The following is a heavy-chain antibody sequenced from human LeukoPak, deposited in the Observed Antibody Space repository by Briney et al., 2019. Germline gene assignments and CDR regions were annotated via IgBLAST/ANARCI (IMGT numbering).Heavy chain of an antibody. J-gene: IGHJ4*02. CDR1: GGSISSYY. Sequence: PSETLSLTCTVSGGSISSYYWSWIRQPPGKGLEWIGYIYYSGSTNYNPSLKSRVTISVDTSKNQFSLKLSSVTAADTAVYYCARGGPYYYDSSGYLGYWGQGTLVTVSS. CDR2: IYYSGST. D-gene: IGHD3-22*01. V-gene: IGHV4-59*01. CDR3: ARGGPYYYDSSGYLGY.